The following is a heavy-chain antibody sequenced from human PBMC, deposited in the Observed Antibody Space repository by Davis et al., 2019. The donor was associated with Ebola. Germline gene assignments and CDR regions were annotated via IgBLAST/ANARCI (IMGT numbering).Heavy chain of an antibody. CDR2: ISSSSSTI. V-gene: IGHV3-48*02. Sequence: GESLKISCAASGFTFSSYSMNWVRQAPGKGLEWVSYISSSSSTIYYADSVKGRFTISRDNAKNSLYLQMNSLRDEDTAVYYCAREGDYYDSSGYYSYWGQGTLVTVSS. J-gene: IGHJ4*02. D-gene: IGHD3-22*01. CDR1: GFTFSSYS. CDR3: AREGDYYDSSGYYSY.